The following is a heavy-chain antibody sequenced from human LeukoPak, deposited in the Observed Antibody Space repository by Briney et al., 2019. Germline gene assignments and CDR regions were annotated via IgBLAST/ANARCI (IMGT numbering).Heavy chain of an antibody. Sequence: GGSLRLSCAASGFTFDDYAMHWVRQAPGKGLEWVSGISWNSGSIGYADSVKGRFTISRDNAKNSLYLQMNSLRAEDTALYYCAKDTLLRQKVAVAGNYFDYWGQGTLVTVSS. CDR1: GFTFDDYA. CDR2: ISWNSGSI. D-gene: IGHD6-19*01. J-gene: IGHJ4*02. V-gene: IGHV3-9*01. CDR3: AKDTLLRQKVAVAGNYFDY.